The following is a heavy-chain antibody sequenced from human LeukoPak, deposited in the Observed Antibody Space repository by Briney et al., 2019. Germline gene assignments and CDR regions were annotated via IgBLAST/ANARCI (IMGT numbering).Heavy chain of an antibody. D-gene: IGHD6-13*01. Sequence: QPGRSLRLSCAASGFTFCSYGMHWVRQAPGKGLEGVAVISYDGSLKYYAHSVKGPFTIYRDNSKTTLYLQMNSLRAEDTAVYYCAKEGVAAAGKGDFAYWGQGTLVTVSS. CDR2: ISYDGSLK. V-gene: IGHV3-30*18. CDR3: AKEGVAAAGKGDFAY. CDR1: GFTFCSYG. J-gene: IGHJ4*02.